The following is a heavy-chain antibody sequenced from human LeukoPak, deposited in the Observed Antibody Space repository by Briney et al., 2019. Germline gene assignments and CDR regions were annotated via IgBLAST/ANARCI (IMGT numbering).Heavy chain of an antibody. Sequence: SGTLSLTCVVSGGSISSNNRWSWIRQPPEKGLEWIGEIYHSGSTNYSPSLKRRVTISVDKSKNQFSLKLSSVTAADTAVYYCAREDSASYDSAFDIWGQGTLVSVSS. CDR2: IYHSGST. J-gene: IGHJ3*02. CDR3: AREDSASYDSAFDI. D-gene: IGHD1-26*01. CDR1: GGSISSNNR. V-gene: IGHV4-4*02.